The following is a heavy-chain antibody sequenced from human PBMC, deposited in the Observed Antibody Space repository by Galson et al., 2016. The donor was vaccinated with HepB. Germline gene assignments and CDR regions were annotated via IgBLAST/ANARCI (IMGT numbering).Heavy chain of an antibody. CDR1: TFTFRIYD. CDR2: LSYDGGEK. D-gene: IGHD2-2*01. Sequence: SLRLSCAGSTFTFRIYDMHWVRQAPGKGLEWVAALSYDGGEKYYAESVKGRFAISRDNSQDTLYLQMNTLRPEDTAVYYCAKSPGAAVRPTPLDAWGHGTLVTVSS. J-gene: IGHJ5*01. CDR3: AKSPGAAVRPTPLDA. V-gene: IGHV3-30*18.